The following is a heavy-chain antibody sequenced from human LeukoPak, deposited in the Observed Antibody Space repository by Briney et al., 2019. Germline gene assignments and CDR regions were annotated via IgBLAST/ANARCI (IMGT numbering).Heavy chain of an antibody. Sequence: GSLRLSCAASGFTFSNYWMNWVRQAPGRGLEWVANIKQDGSEKYYVDSVKGRFTISRDNAKNSLYLQMISLRAEDTAVYYCARWHSGSYSWGQGTLVTVSS. CDR3: ARWHSGSYS. CDR2: IKQDGSEK. D-gene: IGHD1-26*01. V-gene: IGHV3-7*01. J-gene: IGHJ4*02. CDR1: GFTFSNYW.